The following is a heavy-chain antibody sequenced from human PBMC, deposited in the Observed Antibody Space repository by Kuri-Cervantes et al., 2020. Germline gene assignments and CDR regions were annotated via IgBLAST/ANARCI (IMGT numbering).Heavy chain of an antibody. CDR2: ISAYNGNT. J-gene: IGHJ3*02. D-gene: IGHD2-2*01. CDR3: ARDPATAAAHRGVDAFDI. Sequence: ASVKVSCKASGYTFTSYGISWVRQAPGQGLEWMGWISAYNGNTNYAQKFQGKVTITADESTSTAYMELSSLRSEDTAVYYCARDPATAAAHRGVDAFDIWGQGTMVTVSS. CDR1: GYTFTSYG. V-gene: IGHV1-18*01.